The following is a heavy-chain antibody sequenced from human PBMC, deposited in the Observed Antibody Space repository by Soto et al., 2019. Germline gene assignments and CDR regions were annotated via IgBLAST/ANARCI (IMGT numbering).Heavy chain of an antibody. CDR3: AREGSTVRGYYLAG. CDR2: IYSGGST. CDR1: GFTVSSNY. V-gene: IGHV3-66*01. Sequence: SLRLSCAASGFTVSSNYMSWVRQAPGKGLEWVSVIYSGGSTYYADSVKGRFTISRDNSKNTLYLQMNSLRAEDTAVYYCAREGSTVRGYYLAGWGKGTTVTVSS. J-gene: IGHJ6*03.